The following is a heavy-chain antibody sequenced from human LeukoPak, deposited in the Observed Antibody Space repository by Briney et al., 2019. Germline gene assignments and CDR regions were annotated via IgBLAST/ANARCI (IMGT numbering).Heavy chain of an antibody. J-gene: IGHJ4*02. CDR2: ISDSGGST. CDR3: ARGPSMSSGWTYYFDS. CDR1: GFTFTSYA. Sequence: GGSLRLSCADSGFTFTSYAITWVRQAPGKGLEWVSAISDSGGSTYYADSVKGRFTISRDNSKNTLYLQMNSLRAEDTAVYYCARGPSMSSGWTYYFDSWGQGTLVSVSS. D-gene: IGHD6-19*01. V-gene: IGHV3-23*01.